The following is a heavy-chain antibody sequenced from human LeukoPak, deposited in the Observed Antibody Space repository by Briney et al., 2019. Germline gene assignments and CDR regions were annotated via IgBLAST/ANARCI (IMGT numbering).Heavy chain of an antibody. CDR1: GGSISIYY. D-gene: IGHD6-13*01. Sequence: SETLSLTCTVSGGSISIYYWSWIRQPPGKGLEWIGYIYYSGSTNYNPSLKSRVTISVDTSKNQFSLKLSSVTAADTAVYYCARDAAPESSSWYNWFDPWGQGTLVTVSS. V-gene: IGHV4-59*01. CDR3: ARDAAPESSSWYNWFDP. J-gene: IGHJ5*02. CDR2: IYYSGST.